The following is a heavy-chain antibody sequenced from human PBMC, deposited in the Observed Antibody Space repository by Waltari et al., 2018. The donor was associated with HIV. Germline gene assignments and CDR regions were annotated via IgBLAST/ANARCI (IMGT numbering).Heavy chain of an antibody. V-gene: IGHV3-74*01. D-gene: IGHD3-9*01. CDR2: INSDGSTR. J-gene: IGHJ4*02. CDR3: ARASHYIEFSTFDGDYYFDL. CDR1: GFGVSNHW. Sequence: VQLVESGGGSIKTGGSLRLSCAGSGFGVSNHWIDWVPQGPGKGLVWVARINSDGSTRNYADAVKGRFVISRDNSRNTVYLQLNSVKVEDTAVYFCARASHYIEFSTFDGDYYFDLWGRGTRVAVSS.